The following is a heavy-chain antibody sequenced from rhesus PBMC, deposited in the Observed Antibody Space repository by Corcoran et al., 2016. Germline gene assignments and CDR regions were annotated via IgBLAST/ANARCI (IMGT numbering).Heavy chain of an antibody. Sequence: EVQLVESGGGLVQPGGSLRLSCAASGFTFSDYYMSWVRQAPGKGLEWVSSISSASSYIYYADSVKGRVTISRDNAKNSLSLQMNSLKTEDTAVYYCTSGADGSWDAFDFWGQGLRVTVSS. J-gene: IGHJ3*01. CDR1: GFTFSDYY. CDR3: TSGADGSWDAFDF. CDR2: ISSASSYI. D-gene: IGHD6-25*01. V-gene: IGHV3S16*01.